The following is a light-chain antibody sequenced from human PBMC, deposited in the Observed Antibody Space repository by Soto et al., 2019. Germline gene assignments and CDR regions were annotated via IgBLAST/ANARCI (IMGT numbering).Light chain of an antibody. CDR2: RAS. J-gene: IGKJ1*01. V-gene: IGKV1-5*03. Sequence: DIQMTQSPSTLSASVGDRVIITCRASQSISSWLAWYQQKPGKAPNLLIYRASNLETGVPSRFSGSGSGTEFTLTISSLQPDDFATYYCQQYNGYPWTVGQGTKVEIK. CDR3: QQYNGYPWT. CDR1: QSISSW.